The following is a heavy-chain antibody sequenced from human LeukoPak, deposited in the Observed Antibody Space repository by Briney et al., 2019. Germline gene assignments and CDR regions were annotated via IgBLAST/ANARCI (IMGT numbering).Heavy chain of an antibody. J-gene: IGHJ4*02. V-gene: IGHV4-59*11. CDR2: IYYSGST. CDR3: ARESDSSGSYDY. Sequence: SETLYLTCTVSGGSISSHYWSWIRQPPGKGLEWIGYIYYSGSTNYNPSLKSRVTISVDTSKNQFSLKLSSVTAADTAVYYCARESDSSGSYDYWGQGTLVTVSS. D-gene: IGHD3-22*01. CDR1: GGSISSHY.